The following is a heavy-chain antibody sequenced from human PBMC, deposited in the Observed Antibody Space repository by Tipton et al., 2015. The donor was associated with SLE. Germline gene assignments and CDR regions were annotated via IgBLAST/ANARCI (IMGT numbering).Heavy chain of an antibody. Sequence: QLVQSGGGVVQPGRSLRLSCAASGFTFSSYGMHWVRQAPGKGLEWVAVISYDGSNKYYADSVKGRFTNSRDNSKNTLYLQMNSLRVEDTAVYYCAKDGGDRWLDNWFDYGGQGPQVTGSS. CDR2: ISYDGSNK. J-gene: IGHJ4*02. D-gene: IGHD6-19*01. V-gene: IGHV3-30*18. CDR1: GFTFSSYG. CDR3: AKDGGDRWLDNWFDY.